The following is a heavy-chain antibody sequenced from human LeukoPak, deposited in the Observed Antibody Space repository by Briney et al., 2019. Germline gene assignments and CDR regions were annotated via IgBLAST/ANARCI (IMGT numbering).Heavy chain of an antibody. V-gene: IGHV3-53*01. J-gene: IGHJ3*02. CDR3: AREPSDSCSWYHDAFDI. D-gene: IGHD6-13*01. CDR2: IYSGGST. Sequence: GGSLRLSCAASGFTVSSNYMSWVRQAPGKGLEWVSVIYSGGSTYYADSVKGRFTISRDNSKNTLYLQMNSLRAEDTAVYYCAREPSDSCSWYHDAFDIWGQGTMVTVSS. CDR1: GFTVSSNY.